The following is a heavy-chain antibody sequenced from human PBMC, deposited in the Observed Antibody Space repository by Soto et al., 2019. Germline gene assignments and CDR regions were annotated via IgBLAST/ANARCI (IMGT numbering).Heavy chain of an antibody. CDR1: GFSVTTTY. D-gene: IGHD6-13*01. CDR2: IYAGGYT. V-gene: IGHV3-53*01. Sequence: EVQLVESGGGLIQPGGSLRLSCTAPGFSVTTTYMSWVRQAPGKGLEWVSLIYAGGYTSYADSVKGRFTVSRDNSNNTLFLQLNSLRVEDTAVYYGARGTWGISWPNFFDYWGQGVLGTVSS. CDR3: ARGTWGISWPNFFDY. J-gene: IGHJ4*02.